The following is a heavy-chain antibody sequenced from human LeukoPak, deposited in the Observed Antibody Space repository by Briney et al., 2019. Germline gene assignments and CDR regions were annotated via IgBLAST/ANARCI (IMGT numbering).Heavy chain of an antibody. J-gene: IGHJ3*02. V-gene: IGHV3-33*01. D-gene: IGHD2-21*02. CDR3: ARAKTVTATRDAFDI. Sequence: GRSLRLSCAASGFTFSSYGMHWVRQAPGKGPEWVAVIWYDGSNKYYADSVKGRFTISRDNSKNTLYLQMNSLRAEDTAVYYCARAKTVTATRDAFDIWGQGTMVTVSS. CDR2: IWYDGSNK. CDR1: GFTFSSYG.